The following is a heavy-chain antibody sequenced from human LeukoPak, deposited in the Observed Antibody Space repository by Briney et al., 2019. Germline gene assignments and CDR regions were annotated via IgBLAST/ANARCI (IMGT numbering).Heavy chain of an antibody. Sequence: GGSLRLSCAASGFTVSSNYMSWVRQAPGKGLEWVSVIYSGGSTYYADSVKGRFTISRDNSKNTLYLQMNSPRAEDTAVYYCARDGPSSGCLDYWGQGTLVTVSS. CDR1: GFTVSSNY. CDR3: ARDGPSSGCLDY. J-gene: IGHJ4*02. D-gene: IGHD6-19*01. CDR2: IYSGGST. V-gene: IGHV3-53*01.